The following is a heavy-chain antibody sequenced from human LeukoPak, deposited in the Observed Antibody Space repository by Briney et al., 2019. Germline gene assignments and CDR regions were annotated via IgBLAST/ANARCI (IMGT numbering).Heavy chain of an antibody. V-gene: IGHV4-4*08. J-gene: IGHJ2*01. Sequence: SETLSLTCTVSGDSIGQDYWNWIRQPPGRGLEWIGHISNSGSANYNPSLKSRVTISVDRSKNQFSLKLSSVTAADTAVYYCARRYFDLWGRGTLVTVSS. CDR3: ARRYFDL. CDR1: GDSIGQDY. CDR2: ISNSGSA.